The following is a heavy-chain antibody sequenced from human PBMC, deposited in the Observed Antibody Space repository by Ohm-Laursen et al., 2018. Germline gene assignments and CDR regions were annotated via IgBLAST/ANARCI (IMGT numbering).Heavy chain of an antibody. CDR1: GFTINSNY. V-gene: IGHV3-23*01. D-gene: IGHD3-9*01. CDR3: AKERDVSTGYALQH. J-gene: IGHJ1*01. Sequence: SLRLSCAASGFTINSNYMNWARQAPGKGLEWVSTISDSGGGTYYADSVKGRFTISRDNSKNTLYLQMNSLRAEDTAVYYCAKERDVSTGYALQHWGQGTLVTVSS. CDR2: ISDSGGGT.